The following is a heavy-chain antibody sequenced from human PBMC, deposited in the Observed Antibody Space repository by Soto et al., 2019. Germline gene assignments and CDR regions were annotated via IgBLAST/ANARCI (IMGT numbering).Heavy chain of an antibody. CDR1: GGSISSSNW. CDR3: ARLYMVRGVMDWFDP. D-gene: IGHD3-10*01. J-gene: IGHJ5*02. Sequence: QVQLQESGPGLVKPSGTLSLTCAVSGGSISSSNWWSWVRQPPGKGLEWIGEIYHSGSTNYNPSLESRVTISVDKSKNQFSLKLSSETAADTAVYYCARLYMVRGVMDWFDPWGQGTLVTVSS. V-gene: IGHV4-4*02. CDR2: IYHSGST.